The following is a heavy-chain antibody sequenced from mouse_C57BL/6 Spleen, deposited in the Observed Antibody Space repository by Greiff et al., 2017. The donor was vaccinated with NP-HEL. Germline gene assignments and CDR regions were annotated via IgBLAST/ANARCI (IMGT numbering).Heavy chain of an antibody. J-gene: IGHJ4*01. V-gene: IGHV1-22*01. CDR1: GYTFTDYN. Sequence: EVKLMESGPELVKPGASVKMSCKASGYTFTDYNMHWVKQSHGKSLEWIGYINPNNGGTSYNQKFKGKATLTVTKSSSTAYMELRSLTSEDSAVYYCARGGLRYAMDYWGQGTSVTVSS. CDR2: INPNNGGT. CDR3: ARGGLRYAMDY.